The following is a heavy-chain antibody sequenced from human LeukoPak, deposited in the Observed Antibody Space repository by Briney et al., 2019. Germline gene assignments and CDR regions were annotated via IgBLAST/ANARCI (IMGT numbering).Heavy chain of an antibody. V-gene: IGHV3-23*01. CDR1: GFTFTNYG. J-gene: IGHJ4*02. D-gene: IGHD3-10*01. Sequence: GGSLRLSCAVSGFTFTNYGMSWVRQAPGKGLEWVSGISGSGDRTYYADSVKGRFTTSRDDSTNTVWLQMNSLRAEDTALYFCAKGGDSLVRETVQWGRGTLVTVSS. CDR2: ISGSGDRT. CDR3: AKGGDSLVRETVQ.